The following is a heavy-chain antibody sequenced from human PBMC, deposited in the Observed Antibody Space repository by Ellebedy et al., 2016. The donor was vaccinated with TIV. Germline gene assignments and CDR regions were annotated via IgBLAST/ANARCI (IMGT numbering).Heavy chain of an antibody. D-gene: IGHD4-23*01. CDR3: AGGTWVTHTGNSDY. CDR2: IWYDGSNK. V-gene: IGHV3-33*01. Sequence: PGGSLRLSCAASGFTFSSYGMHWVRQAPGKGLEWVAVIWYDGSNKYYADSVKGRFTISRDNSKNTLYLQMNSLRAEDTAVYYCAGGTWVTHTGNSDYWGQGSLVTVSA. J-gene: IGHJ4*02. CDR1: GFTFSSYG.